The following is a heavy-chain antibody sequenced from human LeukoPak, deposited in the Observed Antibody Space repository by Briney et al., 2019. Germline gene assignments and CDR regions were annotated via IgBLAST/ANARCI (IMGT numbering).Heavy chain of an antibody. V-gene: IGHV4-59*01. D-gene: IGHD2-15*01. CDR1: GGSISSYY. Sequence: SETLSLTCTVSGGSISSYYWSWMRQPPGEGLEGIGYIYYSGSTNYNPSLKSRVTISVDTSKNQFSLKLSSVTAADTAVCYCARDRGRSNYYYYYGMDVWGQGTTVTVSS. CDR2: IYYSGST. J-gene: IGHJ6*02. CDR3: ARDRGRSNYYYYYGMDV.